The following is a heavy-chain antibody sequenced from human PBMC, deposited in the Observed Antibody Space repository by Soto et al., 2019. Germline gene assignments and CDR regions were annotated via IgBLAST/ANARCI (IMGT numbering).Heavy chain of an antibody. CDR1: GGSFSGYY. Sequence: PSETLSLTCAVYGGSFSGYYWSWIRQPPGKGLEWIGEINHSGSTNYNPSLKSRVTISVDTSKNQFSLKLSSVTAADTAVYYCAREYYDILTGYLRDYYYYYMDVWGKGTTVTVPS. V-gene: IGHV4-34*01. D-gene: IGHD3-9*01. CDR2: INHSGST. J-gene: IGHJ6*03. CDR3: AREYYDILTGYLRDYYYYYMDV.